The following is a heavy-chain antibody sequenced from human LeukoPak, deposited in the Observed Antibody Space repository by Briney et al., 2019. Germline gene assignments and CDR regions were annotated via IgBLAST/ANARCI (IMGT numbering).Heavy chain of an antibody. CDR1: GVSISSYY. J-gene: IGHJ4*02. D-gene: IGHD3-22*01. CDR2: IYTSGST. Sequence: SETLSLTCTGSGVSISSYYWSWIRQPAGKGLEWIGRIYTSGSTNYNPSLKSRVTMSVDTSKNQFSLKLSSVTAADTAVYYCAREGYYYDSSGSPLWGQGTLVTVSS. CDR3: AREGYYYDSSGSPL. V-gene: IGHV4-4*07.